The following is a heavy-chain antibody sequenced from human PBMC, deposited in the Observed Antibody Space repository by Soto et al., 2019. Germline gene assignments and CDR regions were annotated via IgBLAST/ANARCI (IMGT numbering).Heavy chain of an antibody. CDR3: VRDGSDCHTTSCAFYYYNYAMDV. D-gene: IGHD2-2*01. CDR2: ISRSGSIT. V-gene: IGHV3-48*03. Sequence: LRVSCAASRFTLSNYAMNWVRQAPGKGMEWLSYISRSGSITYHADSVKGRLTISRDTAKNSVYLQMNSLRAEDTAVYYCVRDGSDCHTTSCAFYYYNYAMDVWGQGTTVTVS. CDR1: RFTLSNYA. J-gene: IGHJ6*02.